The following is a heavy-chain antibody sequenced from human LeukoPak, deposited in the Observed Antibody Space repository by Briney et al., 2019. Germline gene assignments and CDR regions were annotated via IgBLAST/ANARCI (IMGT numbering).Heavy chain of an antibody. CDR1: GYTFTGYY. V-gene: IGHV1-2*02. CDR3: ARDRGYCSGNTCLLYDY. Sequence: ASVKVSCKASGYTFTGYYVHWVRQAPGQGLEWMGWINPNGGGTNYAQKFQGRVTMTRDTSISTAYMELNRLISDDTAVYYCARDRGYCSGNTCLLYDYWGQGTLVTVSS. D-gene: IGHD2-15*01. J-gene: IGHJ4*02. CDR2: INPNGGGT.